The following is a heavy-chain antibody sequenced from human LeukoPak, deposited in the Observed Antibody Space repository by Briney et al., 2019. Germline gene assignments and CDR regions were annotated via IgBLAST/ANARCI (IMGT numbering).Heavy chain of an antibody. J-gene: IGHJ4*02. CDR2: ISYDGSNK. CDR1: GFTFSSYA. D-gene: IGHD1-26*01. V-gene: IGHV3-30-3*01. Sequence: GGSLRLSCAAAGFTFSSYAMHWVRQAPGKGLEWVAVISYDGSNKYYADSVKGRFTISRDNSKNTLYLQMNSLRAEDTAVYYCARGANSGDPAIDYWGQGTLVTVSS. CDR3: ARGANSGDPAIDY.